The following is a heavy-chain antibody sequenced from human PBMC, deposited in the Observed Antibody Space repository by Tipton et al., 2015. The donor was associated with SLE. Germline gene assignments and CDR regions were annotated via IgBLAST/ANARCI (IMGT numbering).Heavy chain of an antibody. CDR1: GGSFSGYH. V-gene: IGHV4-59*01. D-gene: IGHD2-15*01. CDR2: ISYSETT. J-gene: IGHJ4*02. CDR3: AGAWQGYCSGGTCYVLDY. Sequence: TLSLTCAVSGGSFSGYHWSWIRQPPGKGLEWIGYISYSETTNYNPSLKSRVTISVDTSKNQFSLKLRSVTAADTAVYYCAGAWQGYCSGGTCYVLDYWGQRTLVTVSS.